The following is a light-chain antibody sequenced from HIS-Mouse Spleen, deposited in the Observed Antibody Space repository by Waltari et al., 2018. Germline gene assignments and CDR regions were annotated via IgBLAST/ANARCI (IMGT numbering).Light chain of an antibody. J-gene: IGLJ3*02. CDR3: AAWDDSLNGWV. Sequence: QSVLTQPPSASGTTGQRVPISCSGSSSNIGSKTVNWYQQLPGTAPKLPIYSNNQRPSGVPDRFSGSKSGTSASLAISGLQSEDEADYYCAAWDDSLNGWVFGGGTKLTVL. V-gene: IGLV1-44*01. CDR1: SSNIGSKT. CDR2: SNN.